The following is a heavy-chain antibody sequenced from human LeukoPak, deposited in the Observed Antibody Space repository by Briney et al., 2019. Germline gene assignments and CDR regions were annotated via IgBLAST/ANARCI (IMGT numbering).Heavy chain of an antibody. CDR1: GGSFSGYY. Sequence: KASETLSLTCAVYGGSFSGYYWSWIRQPPGKGLEWIGEINHSGSTNYNPSLKSRVTISVDTSKNQFSLKLSSVTAADTAVYYCARGHRHVYFDYWGQGTLVTVSS. J-gene: IGHJ4*02. V-gene: IGHV4-34*01. CDR2: INHSGST. CDR3: ARGHRHVYFDY.